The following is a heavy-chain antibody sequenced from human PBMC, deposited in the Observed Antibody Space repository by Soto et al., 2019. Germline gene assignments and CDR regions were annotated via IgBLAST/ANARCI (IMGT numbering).Heavy chain of an antibody. CDR1: GGSISSGGYY. CDR2: IYYSGST. D-gene: IGHD4-4*01. CDR3: ARDRPGRRSRSNYFDY. Sequence: SETLSLTCTVSGGSISSGGYYWSWIRQHPGKGLEWIGYIYYSGSTYYNPSLKSRVTISVDTSKNQFSLKLSSVTAADTAVYYCARDRPGRRSRSNYFDYWGQGTLVTVSS. V-gene: IGHV4-31*03. J-gene: IGHJ4*02.